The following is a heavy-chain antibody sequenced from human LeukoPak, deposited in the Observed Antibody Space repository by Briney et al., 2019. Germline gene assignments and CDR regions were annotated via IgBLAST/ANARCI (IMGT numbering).Heavy chain of an antibody. CDR1: GGSISSSSYY. V-gene: IGHV4-39*07. D-gene: IGHD3-22*01. Sequence: SETLSLTCTVSGGSISSSSYYWGWIRQPPGKGLEWIGSIYYSGSTYYNPSLKSRVTISVDTSKNQFSLKLSSVTAADTAVYYCARGPSNYYDSSGYSVSKECWFDPWGQGTLVTVSS. J-gene: IGHJ5*02. CDR2: IYYSGST. CDR3: ARGPSNYYDSSGYSVSKECWFDP.